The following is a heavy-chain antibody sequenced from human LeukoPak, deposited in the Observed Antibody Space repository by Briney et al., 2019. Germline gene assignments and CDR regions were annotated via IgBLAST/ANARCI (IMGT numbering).Heavy chain of an antibody. CDR2: IYYSGST. CDR1: GFTFSSYA. D-gene: IGHD3-22*01. CDR3: ARHSDYYYDRSGYQDY. Sequence: GSLRLSCAASGFTFSSYAMSWVRQPPGKGLEWIGYIYYSGSTNYNPSLKSRVTISVDTSKNQFSLKLSSVTAADTAVYYCARHSDYYYDRSGYQDYWGQGTLVTVSS. V-gene: IGHV4-59*08. J-gene: IGHJ4*02.